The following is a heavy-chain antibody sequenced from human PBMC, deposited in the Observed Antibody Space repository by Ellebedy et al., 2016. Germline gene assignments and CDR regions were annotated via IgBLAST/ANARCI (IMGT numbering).Heavy chain of an antibody. D-gene: IGHD6-19*01. CDR2: ISGSGGST. J-gene: IGHJ6*02. V-gene: IGHV3-23*01. CDR1: GFTFSSYA. Sequence: GESLKISXAASGFTFSSYAMSWVRQAPGKGLEWVSAISGSGGSTYYADSVKGRFTISRDNSKNTLYLQMNSLRAEDTAVYYCAKAILPPSGWYVNHYYGMDVWGQGTTVTVSS. CDR3: AKAILPPSGWYVNHYYGMDV.